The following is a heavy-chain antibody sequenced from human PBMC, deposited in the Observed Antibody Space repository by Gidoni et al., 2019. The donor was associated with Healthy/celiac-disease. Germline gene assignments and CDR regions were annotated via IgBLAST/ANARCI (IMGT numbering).Heavy chain of an antibody. D-gene: IGHD3-3*01. J-gene: IGHJ4*02. CDR3: AKDRPSLRFLEWSPGCYFDY. Sequence: EVQLLESGGGLVQPGGSLRLPCPASGFTFSSSAMSWVRQAPGRGLEWVSAISGSGGSTYYADSVKGRFTISRDNSKNTLYLQMNSLRAEDTAVYYCAKDRPSLRFLEWSPGCYFDYWGQGTLVTVSS. V-gene: IGHV3-23*01. CDR1: GFTFSSSA. CDR2: ISGSGGST.